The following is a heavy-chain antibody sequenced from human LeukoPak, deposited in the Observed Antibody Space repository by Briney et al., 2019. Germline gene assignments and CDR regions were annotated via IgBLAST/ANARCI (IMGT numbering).Heavy chain of an antibody. V-gene: IGHV3-7*03. D-gene: IGHD3-9*01. Sequence: GGSLRLSCEASGFTFSSYWMSWVRQAPGEGLEWVANIKTDGSEKYYVDSVKGRFTISRDNAKNSLYLQMNSLRAEDTAVYYCARDYTGYFPWGQGTLVIVSS. CDR2: IKTDGSEK. J-gene: IGHJ5*02. CDR1: GFTFSSYW. CDR3: ARDYTGYFP.